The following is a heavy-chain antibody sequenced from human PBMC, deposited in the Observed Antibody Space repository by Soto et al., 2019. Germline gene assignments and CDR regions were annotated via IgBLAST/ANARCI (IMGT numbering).Heavy chain of an antibody. Sequence: GASVKVSCKASGGTFSSYAISWVRQAPGQGLEWMGGIIPIFGTANYAQKFQGRVTITADESTSTAYMELSSLRSEDTAVYYCARDRMAYYGSGRYYYYGMDVWGQGTTVTVSS. CDR1: GGTFSSYA. CDR3: ARDRMAYYGSGRYYYYGMDV. D-gene: IGHD3-10*01. J-gene: IGHJ6*02. V-gene: IGHV1-69*13. CDR2: IIPIFGTA.